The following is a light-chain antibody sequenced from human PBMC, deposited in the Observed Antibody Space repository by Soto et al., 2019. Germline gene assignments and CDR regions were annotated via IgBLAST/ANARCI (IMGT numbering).Light chain of an antibody. J-gene: IGKJ4*01. V-gene: IGKV1-17*03. Sequence: DIQMTQSPSAMSASVGDRVTITCRASQDISSYLAWFQQKPGKVPKRLIYAPSSLQSGVPARFSGSGSGTEFTLTIISLQAEDFATYYCLQHKSYPLTCGGGTKVEIK. CDR3: LQHKSYPLT. CDR1: QDISSY. CDR2: APS.